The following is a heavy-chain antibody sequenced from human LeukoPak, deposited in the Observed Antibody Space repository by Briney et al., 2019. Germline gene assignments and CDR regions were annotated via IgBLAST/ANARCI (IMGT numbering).Heavy chain of an antibody. CDR1: GFTFSFYW. CDR3: ARSIAAASFFDY. CDR2: IKQDGSEK. Sequence: PGGSLRLSCGASGFTFSFYWMTWVRQAPGKGLEWVANIKQDGSEKCYLESVKGRFTISRDNARNSLYLQVNSLRAEDTAVYYCARSIAAASFFDYWGQGALVTVSS. V-gene: IGHV3-7*01. J-gene: IGHJ4*02. D-gene: IGHD6-13*01.